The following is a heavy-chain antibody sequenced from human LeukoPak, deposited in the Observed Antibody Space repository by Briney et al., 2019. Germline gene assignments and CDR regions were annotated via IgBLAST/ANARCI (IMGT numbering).Heavy chain of an antibody. V-gene: IGHV3-7*05. CDR1: GIAFSSYW. Sequence: GGSLRLSCEASGIAFSSYWMSWVRQTPGKGLEWVANIKPDGSEKYYVDSVKGRFTMSRDNAKNSSYLQMNSLRVEDTAVYYCARPSCSGGTCFDSWGQGTLVTVSS. CDR2: IKPDGSEK. D-gene: IGHD2-15*01. J-gene: IGHJ4*02. CDR3: ARPSCSGGTCFDS.